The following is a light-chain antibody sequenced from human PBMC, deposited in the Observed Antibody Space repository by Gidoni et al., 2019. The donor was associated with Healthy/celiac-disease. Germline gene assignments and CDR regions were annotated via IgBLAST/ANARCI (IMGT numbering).Light chain of an antibody. J-gene: IGLJ2*01. CDR2: DVS. V-gene: IGLV2-11*01. CDR3: CSYAGSYSLV. Sequence: QSALTQPLSVSVSPGQSVTISCTGTSSDVGGYNYVSWYQQHTGKAPKLMIYDVSKRPSGVPDRFSGSKSGNTASLTISGLQAEDEADYYCCSYAGSYSLVFGGGTKLTVL. CDR1: SSDVGGYNY.